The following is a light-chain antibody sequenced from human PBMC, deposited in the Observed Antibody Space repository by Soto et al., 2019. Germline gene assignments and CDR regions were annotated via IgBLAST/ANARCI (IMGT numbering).Light chain of an antibody. J-gene: IGKJ5*01. CDR1: QSISTW. CDR2: KAS. CDR3: QQYDTYPIT. V-gene: IGKV1-5*03. Sequence: DIQMTQSPSTLPASLGDRVTITCRANQSISTWLAWYQQKPGKAPNLLIYKASRLETGVPSRFSGSGSGTEFTLTISSLQPEDVATYYCQQYDTYPITFGQGTRLEI.